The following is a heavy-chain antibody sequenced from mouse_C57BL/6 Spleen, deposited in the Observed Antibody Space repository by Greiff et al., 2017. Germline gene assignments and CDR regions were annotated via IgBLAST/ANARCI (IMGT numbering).Heavy chain of an antibody. V-gene: IGHV1-80*01. D-gene: IGHD6-1*01. Sequence: QVQLKESGAELVKPGASVKISCKASGYAFSSYWMNWVKQRPGKGLEWIGQIYPGDGDTNYNGKFKGKATLTADKSSSTAYMQLSSLTSEDSAVYFCARGPPIAYWGQGTLVTVSA. J-gene: IGHJ3*01. CDR1: GYAFSSYW. CDR2: IYPGDGDT. CDR3: ARGPPIAY.